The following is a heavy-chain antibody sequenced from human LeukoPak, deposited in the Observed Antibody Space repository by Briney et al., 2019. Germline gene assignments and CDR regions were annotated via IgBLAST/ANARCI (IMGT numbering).Heavy chain of an antibody. CDR3: ARAAGDSPPYYYYMDV. V-gene: IGHV4-39*07. CDR2: IYYSGST. D-gene: IGHD3-10*01. Sequence: SETLSLTCTVSGGSISSSSYYWGWIRQPPGKGLEWIGSIYYSGSTYYNPSLKSRVTISVDTSKNQFSLKLSSVTAADTAVYYCARAAGDSPPYYYYMDVWGKGTTVTVSS. J-gene: IGHJ6*03. CDR1: GGSISSSSYY.